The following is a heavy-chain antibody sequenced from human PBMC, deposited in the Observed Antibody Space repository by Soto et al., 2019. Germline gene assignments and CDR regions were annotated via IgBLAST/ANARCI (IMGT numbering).Heavy chain of an antibody. V-gene: IGHV3-30-3*01. J-gene: IGHJ4*02. CDR3: ARGRVGTAYFDY. CDR1: GFTFSSYA. D-gene: IGHD2-21*02. Sequence: GGSLRLSCAASGFTFSSYAMHWVRQAPAKGLEWVAVISYDGSNKYYADSVKGRFTISRDNSKNSMYLQMNSMRDEDTAVYYCARGRVGTAYFDYWGQGALVTVSS. CDR2: ISYDGSNK.